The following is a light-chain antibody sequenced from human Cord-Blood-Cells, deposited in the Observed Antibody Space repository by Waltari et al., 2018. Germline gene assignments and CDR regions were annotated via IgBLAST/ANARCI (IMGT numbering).Light chain of an antibody. V-gene: IGKV1-39*01. CDR3: QQSYSTPYT. CDR2: AAS. J-gene: IGKJ2*01. Sequence: QMTQSPSSLSASVGDRVTITCRASQSISSYLNWYQQKPGKAPKLLIYAASSLQSGVPSRFSGSGSGTDFTLTISSQQPEDFATYYCQQSYSTPYTFGQGTKLEIK. CDR1: QSISSY.